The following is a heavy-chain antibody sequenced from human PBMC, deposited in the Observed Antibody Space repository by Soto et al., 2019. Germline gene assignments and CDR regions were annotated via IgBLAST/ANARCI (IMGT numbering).Heavy chain of an antibody. CDR1: GFTFDDYA. J-gene: IGHJ5*02. CDR2: LSWTSGSI. D-gene: IGHD3-3*01. CDR3: AKDNYDFWRGYECDVGWFDP. V-gene: IGHV3-9*01. Sequence: EVQLVESGGGLVQPGRSLRLSCAASGFTFDDYAMHWVRQSPGKRLEWVSGLSWTSGSIGYADSVKGRFTISRDNAKNSPYMQMNSLRAEETALYYGAKDNYDFWRGYECDVGWFDPWGQGTLVTVSS.